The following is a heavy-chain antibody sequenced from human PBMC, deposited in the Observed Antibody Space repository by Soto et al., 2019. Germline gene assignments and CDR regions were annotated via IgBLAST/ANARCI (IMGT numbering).Heavy chain of an antibody. Sequence: QVQLVQSGAEVKKPGSSVKVSCKASGGTFSSYVISWVRQAPGQGLEWMGGIIPIFGPANYAQKFQGRVTITADNSTSTAYMELSSLRSEDTAVYYCARGPGAYDFLVRRASYFYGMDVWGQGTTVTVSS. CDR2: IIPIFGPA. J-gene: IGHJ6*02. CDR3: ARGPGAYDFLVRRASYFYGMDV. D-gene: IGHD3-3*01. V-gene: IGHV1-69*06. CDR1: GGTFSSYV.